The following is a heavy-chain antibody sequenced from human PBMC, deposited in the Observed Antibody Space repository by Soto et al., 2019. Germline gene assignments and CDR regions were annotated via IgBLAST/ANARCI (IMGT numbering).Heavy chain of an antibody. V-gene: IGHV3-23*01. CDR2: ISGSGGST. CDR1: GFTISSYA. D-gene: IGHD6-19*01. CDR3: AKGYNSGWSFFDY. J-gene: IGHJ4*02. Sequence: HPGGSLTLSCGDCGFTISSYAMIWVRQAPEKGLEWVSAISGSGGSTYFADSVKGRFTISRDNSKNTLFLQMNSLRAEDTAVYYCAKGYNSGWSFFDYWGQGT.